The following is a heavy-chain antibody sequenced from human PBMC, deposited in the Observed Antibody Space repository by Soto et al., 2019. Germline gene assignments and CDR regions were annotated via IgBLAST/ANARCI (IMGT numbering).Heavy chain of an antibody. CDR2: IYYSGST. CDR1: GGSVSSGSYY. Sequence: SETLSLTCTVSGGSVSSGSYYWSWIRQPPGKGLEWIGYIYYSGSTNYNPSLKSRVTISVDTSKNQFSLKLSSVTAADTAVYYCARSPYRHDYDYWGQGTLVTVSS. J-gene: IGHJ4*02. V-gene: IGHV4-61*01. CDR3: ARSPYRHDYDY. D-gene: IGHD3-16*01.